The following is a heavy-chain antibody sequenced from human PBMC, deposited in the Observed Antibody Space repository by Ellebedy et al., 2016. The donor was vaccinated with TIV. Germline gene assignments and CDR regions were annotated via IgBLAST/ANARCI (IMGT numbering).Heavy chain of an antibody. CDR1: GGTFSSYS. CDR3: ARPRIAPAGMTFDY. CDR2: IIPVFGTA. J-gene: IGHJ4*02. Sequence: AASVKVSCKASGGTFSSYSIHWVRQAPGQGLEWMGGIIPVFGTANYAQRFQGRVTITADESTSTAYMELSSLESEDTAVYYCARPRIAPAGMTFDYWGQGTLVTVSS. V-gene: IGHV1-69*13. D-gene: IGHD6-13*01.